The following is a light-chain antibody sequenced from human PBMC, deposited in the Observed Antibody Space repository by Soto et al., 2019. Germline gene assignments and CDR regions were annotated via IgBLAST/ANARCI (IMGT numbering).Light chain of an antibody. CDR3: CSYRSGSTPYV. CDR1: SSDVGGYNY. Sequence: QSALTQPASVSGSPGHSITISCTGTSSDVGGYNYVSWYQQHPGKAPKLMIYEVRNRPSGVSNRFSGSKSGNTASLTIYGLQAEDEADYYCCSYRSGSTPYVFGTGTKLTVL. V-gene: IGLV2-14*01. CDR2: EVR. J-gene: IGLJ1*01.